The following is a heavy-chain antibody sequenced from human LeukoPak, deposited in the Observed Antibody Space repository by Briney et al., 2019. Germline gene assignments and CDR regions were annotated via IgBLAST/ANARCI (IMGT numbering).Heavy chain of an antibody. V-gene: IGHV4-39*01. CDR1: GFTFSSYS. CDR2: IYYHENT. J-gene: IGHJ4*02. Sequence: GSLRLSCAASGFTFSSYSMNWLRQAPGKGLEWIGSIYYHENTYYNSSLKSRVTISVDTSKNQFSLKLNSVTAADTAVYFCARRAYSAAYWKHFDYWGQGTLVTVSS. D-gene: IGHD1-1*01. CDR3: ARRAYSAAYWKHFDY.